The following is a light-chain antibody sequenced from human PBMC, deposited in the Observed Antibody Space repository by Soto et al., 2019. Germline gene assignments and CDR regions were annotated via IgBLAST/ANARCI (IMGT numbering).Light chain of an antibody. CDR2: AAP. Sequence: DIQMTQSPSSLSASVGDRVTITCRASQSIALYLNWYQQKPGKAPKYLIYAAPSLESGVPSRFSGSGSGTDFTLTITNLQPEDFATYYCQQSYSTPLTFGGGTKVDIK. CDR3: QQSYSTPLT. V-gene: IGKV1-39*01. J-gene: IGKJ4*01. CDR1: QSIALY.